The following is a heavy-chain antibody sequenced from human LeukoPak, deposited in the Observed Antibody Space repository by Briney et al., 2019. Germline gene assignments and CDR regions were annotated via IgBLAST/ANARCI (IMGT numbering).Heavy chain of an antibody. J-gene: IGHJ4*02. CDR2: ISYSSEYI. CDR1: GFTFSDYT. D-gene: IGHD5-12*01. CDR3: ATDRGGYDPLDY. Sequence: GGSLRLSCAASGFTFSDYTLNWVRQAPGKGLEWVSSISYSSEYIYYADSVEGRFTISRDNAKNSLHLQMNSLRAEDTAIYYCATDRGGYDPLDYWGQGTLGTVSS. V-gene: IGHV3-21*01.